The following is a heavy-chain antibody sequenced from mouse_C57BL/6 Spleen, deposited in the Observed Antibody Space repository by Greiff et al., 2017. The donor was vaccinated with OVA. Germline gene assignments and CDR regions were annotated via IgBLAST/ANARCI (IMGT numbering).Heavy chain of an antibody. CDR1: GYTFTSYG. V-gene: IGHV1-81*01. CDR3: AREGDSNYVDYAMDY. D-gene: IGHD2-5*01. J-gene: IGHJ4*01. Sequence: QVQLQQSGAELARPGASVKLSCKASGYTFTSYGISWVKQRTGQGLEWIGEIYPRSGNTYYNEKFKGKATLTADKSSSTAYMELRSLTSEDSAVYFGAREGDSNYVDYAMDYWGQGTSVTVSS. CDR2: IYPRSGNT.